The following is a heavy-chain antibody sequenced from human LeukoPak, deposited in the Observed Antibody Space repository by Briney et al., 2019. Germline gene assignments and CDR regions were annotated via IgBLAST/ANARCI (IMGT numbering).Heavy chain of an antibody. CDR1: GFTFSSYA. CDR2: ISGSGGST. V-gene: IGHV3-23*01. CDR3: AKDIYDYVWGTTLGAFDI. Sequence: GGSLRLSCAASGFTFSSYAMSWVRQAPGKGLEWVSAISGSGGSTYYADSVKGRFTISRDNAKNSLYLQMNSLRAEDTALYYCAKDIYDYVWGTTLGAFDIWGQGTMVTVSS. J-gene: IGHJ3*02. D-gene: IGHD3-16*01.